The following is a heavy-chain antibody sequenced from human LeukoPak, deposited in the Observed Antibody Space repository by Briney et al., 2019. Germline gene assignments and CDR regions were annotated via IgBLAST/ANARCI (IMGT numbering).Heavy chain of an antibody. Sequence: GASVKVSCKASGYIFTSYYIHWVRQAPGQGLEWMGGIIPIFGTANYAQKFQGRVTITADESTSTAYMELSSLRSEDTAVYYCARGSGSYYYFDYWGQGTLVTVSS. CDR3: ARGSGSYYYFDY. CDR1: GYIFTSYY. J-gene: IGHJ4*02. CDR2: IIPIFGTA. D-gene: IGHD1-26*01. V-gene: IGHV1-69*13.